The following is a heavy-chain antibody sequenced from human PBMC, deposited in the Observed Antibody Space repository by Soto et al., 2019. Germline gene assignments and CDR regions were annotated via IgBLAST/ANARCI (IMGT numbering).Heavy chain of an antibody. CDR3: AKASEWYSGYGSFLWYFDY. CDR2: ISYDGSNK. V-gene: IGHV3-30*18. D-gene: IGHD5-12*01. J-gene: IGHJ4*02. Sequence: QVQLVESGGGVVQPGRSLRLSCAASGFTFSSYGMHWVRQAPGKGLEWVAVISYDGSNKYYADSVKGRFTISRDNSKNTLYLQMNSLRAEDTAVYYCAKASEWYSGYGSFLWYFDYWGQGTLVTVSS. CDR1: GFTFSSYG.